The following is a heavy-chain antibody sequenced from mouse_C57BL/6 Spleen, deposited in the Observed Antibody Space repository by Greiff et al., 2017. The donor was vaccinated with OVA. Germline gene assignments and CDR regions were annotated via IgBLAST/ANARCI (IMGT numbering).Heavy chain of an antibody. CDR2: IHPNSGST. J-gene: IGHJ4*01. V-gene: IGHV1-64*01. Sequence: QVQLQQPGAELVKPGASVKLSCKASGYTFTSYWMHWVKQRPGQGLEWIGMIHPNSGSTNYNEKFKSKATLTVDKSSSTAYMQLSSLTSEDSAVYYCARRDCGYAMDYWGQGTSVTVSS. CDR1: GYTFTSYW. CDR3: ARRDCGYAMDY.